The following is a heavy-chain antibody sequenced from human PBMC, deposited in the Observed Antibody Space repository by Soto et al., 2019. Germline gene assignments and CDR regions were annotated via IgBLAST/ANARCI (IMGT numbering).Heavy chain of an antibody. D-gene: IGHD3-22*01. J-gene: IGHJ3*02. Sequence: GGSLRLSCAASGFTFSSYAMSWVRQAPGKGLEWVSAISGSGGSTYYADSVRGRFTISRDNSKNTLYLQMNSLRAEDTAVYYCARTRGITMIVVAQNDAFDIWGQGTMVTVS. CDR1: GFTFSSYA. CDR3: ARTRGITMIVVAQNDAFDI. CDR2: ISGSGGST. V-gene: IGHV3-23*01.